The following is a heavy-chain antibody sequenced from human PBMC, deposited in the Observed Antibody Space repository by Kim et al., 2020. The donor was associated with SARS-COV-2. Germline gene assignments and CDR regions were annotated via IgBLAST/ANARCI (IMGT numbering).Heavy chain of an antibody. V-gene: IGHV3-66*01. D-gene: IGHD2-21*02. Sequence: GGSLRLSCAASGFTVSSNYMSWVRQAPGKGLEWVSVIYSGGSTYYADSVKGRFTISRDNSKNTLYLQMNSLRAEDTAVYYCARGYCGGDCYQWYQSYYFDYWGQGTLVTVSS. CDR1: GFTVSSNY. CDR2: IYSGGST. J-gene: IGHJ4*02. CDR3: ARGYCGGDCYQWYQSYYFDY.